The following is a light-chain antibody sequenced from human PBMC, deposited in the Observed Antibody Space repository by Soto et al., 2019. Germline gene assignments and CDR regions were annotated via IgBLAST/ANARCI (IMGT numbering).Light chain of an antibody. CDR1: QSISRF. CDR2: DAS. J-gene: IGKJ4*01. V-gene: IGKV3-11*01. CDR3: QQRGNWPLT. Sequence: EIVLTQSPATLSLSPGERATLSCRASQSISRFLGWYQQKPGQAPRLLIYDASDRATGIPARLSGSGSGTDFTLTISSLEPEDFAVYYCQQRGNWPLTFGGGTKVEIK.